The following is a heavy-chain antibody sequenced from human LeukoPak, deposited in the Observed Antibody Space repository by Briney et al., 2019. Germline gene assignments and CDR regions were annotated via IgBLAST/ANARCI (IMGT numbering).Heavy chain of an antibody. CDR3: ARVRGSYLFYFDY. D-gene: IGHD1-26*01. CDR1: GGSISSSSYY. CDR2: IYYSGST. Sequence: SETLSLTCTVSGGSISSSSYYWGWIRQPPGKGLEWIGSIYYSGSTNYNPSLKSRVTISVDTSKNQFSLKLSSVTAADTAVYYCARVRGSYLFYFDYWGQGTLVTVSS. J-gene: IGHJ4*02. V-gene: IGHV4-39*07.